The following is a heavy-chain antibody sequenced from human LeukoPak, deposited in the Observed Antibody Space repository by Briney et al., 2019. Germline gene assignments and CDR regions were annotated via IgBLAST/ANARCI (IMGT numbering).Heavy chain of an antibody. V-gene: IGHV3-74*01. J-gene: IGHJ4*02. Sequence: PGGSLRLSCAASGFTFSSYWMHWVRQAPGKGLVWVSRINSDGSSTSYADSVKGRFTISRDNSKNTLYLQMNSLRAEDTAVYYCAKDSLSSRGSYYDYWGQGTLVTVSS. CDR3: AKDSLSSRGSYYDY. CDR2: INSDGSST. D-gene: IGHD1-26*01. CDR1: GFTFSSYW.